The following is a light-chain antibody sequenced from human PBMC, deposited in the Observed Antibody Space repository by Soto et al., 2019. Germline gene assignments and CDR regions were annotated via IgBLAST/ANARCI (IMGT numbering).Light chain of an antibody. CDR2: AAS. J-gene: IGKJ5*01. CDR1: QGISSF. V-gene: IGKV1-9*01. CDR3: QQLNSYPLT. Sequence: IQLTQSPSFLSASAGDRVTITFRASQGISSFLAWYQQKPGRAPKLLIYAASTLQSGVPSRFSGSGSGTDFTLTISSLQPEDFATYYCQQLNSYPLTFGQGTRLEIK.